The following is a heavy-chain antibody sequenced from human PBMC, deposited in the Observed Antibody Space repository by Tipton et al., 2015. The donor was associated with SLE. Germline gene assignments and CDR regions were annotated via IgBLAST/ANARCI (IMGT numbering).Heavy chain of an antibody. CDR3: AREGGFTMTYEYFQH. Sequence: TLSLTCTVSGGSVSSGSYYWSWIRQPPGKGLEWIGYIYHSGSTYYNPSLKSRVTISIDTSKNQFSLKLSSVTAADTAVYYCAREGGFTMTYEYFQHWGQGTLVTVSS. V-gene: IGHV4-30-2*05. CDR2: IYHSGST. D-gene: IGHD3-22*01. J-gene: IGHJ1*01. CDR1: GGSVSSGSYY.